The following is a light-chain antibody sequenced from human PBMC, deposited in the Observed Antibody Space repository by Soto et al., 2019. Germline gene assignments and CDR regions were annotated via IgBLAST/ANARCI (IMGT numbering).Light chain of an antibody. V-gene: IGKV3-20*01. Sequence: EIVLTQSPGTLSLSPGERATLSCRASQSISSSNLAWYQQKPGQAPRLLIYGASSRATGIPDRFSGSGSGADFTLTIGRLEPEYFAVYFCQQYGSSPPATFGQGTNLEIK. J-gene: IGKJ2*01. CDR1: QSISSSN. CDR2: GAS. CDR3: QQYGSSPPAT.